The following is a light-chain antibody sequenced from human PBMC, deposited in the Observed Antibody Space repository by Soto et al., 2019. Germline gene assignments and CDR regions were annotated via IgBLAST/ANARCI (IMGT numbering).Light chain of an antibody. Sequence: EIVMTQSPATLSVSPEERVTLFCRASQSVNSRLAWYQQKPAQAPRLLIYDASTRATGIPARFSGSGSGTEFTLTISSLQSEDFAVYYCQQYKNWPPEYTFGQGTKLEIK. J-gene: IGKJ2*01. CDR2: DAS. CDR1: QSVNSR. V-gene: IGKV3-15*01. CDR3: QQYKNWPPEYT.